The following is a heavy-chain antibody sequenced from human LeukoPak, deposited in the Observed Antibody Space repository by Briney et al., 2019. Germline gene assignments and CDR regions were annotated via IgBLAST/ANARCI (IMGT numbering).Heavy chain of an antibody. V-gene: IGHV4-34*01. CDR2: INHSGST. CDR3: ARGPLYYYDSSGYYGY. D-gene: IGHD3-22*01. Sequence: SETMSLTSAVYGGSFSGYYWSWIRQPPGKGLEWNGEINHSGSTNYNPSLKSRVTISVDTSKNQFSLKLSSVTAADTAVYYCARGPLYYYDSSGYYGYWGQGTLVTVSS. J-gene: IGHJ4*02. CDR1: GGSFSGYY.